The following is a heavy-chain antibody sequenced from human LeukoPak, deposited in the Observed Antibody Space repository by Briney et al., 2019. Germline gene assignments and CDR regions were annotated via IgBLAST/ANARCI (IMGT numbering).Heavy chain of an antibody. CDR1: GFTFSSYG. V-gene: IGHV3-66*01. CDR2: IYSGGST. D-gene: IGHD3-3*01. J-gene: IGHJ4*02. CDR3: ATDGGRREFDY. Sequence: PGRSLRLSCAASGFTFSSYGMHWVRQAPGKGLEWVSVIYSGGSTYYADSVKARFTISRDKSKSTVYLQMNNLRAEDTAVYYCATDGGRREFDYWGQGTLVTVSS.